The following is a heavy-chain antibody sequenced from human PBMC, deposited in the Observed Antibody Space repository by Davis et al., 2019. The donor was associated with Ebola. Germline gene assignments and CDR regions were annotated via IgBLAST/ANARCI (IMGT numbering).Heavy chain of an antibody. V-gene: IGHV3-30*03. D-gene: IGHD6-6*01. CDR1: GFTFSSYG. Sequence: GESLKISCAASGFTFSSYGMHWVRQAPGKGLEWVAVISYDGSNKYYADSVKGRFTISRDNAKNSLYLQMTSLRDEDTAVYYCASSWDYWGQGTLVTVSS. CDR3: ASSWDY. CDR2: ISYDGSNK. J-gene: IGHJ4*02.